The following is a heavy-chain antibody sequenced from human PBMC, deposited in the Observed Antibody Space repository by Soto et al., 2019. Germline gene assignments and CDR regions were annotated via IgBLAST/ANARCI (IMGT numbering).Heavy chain of an antibody. D-gene: IGHD6-19*01. CDR1: GYTFTSYG. J-gene: IGHJ4*02. CDR2: ISAYNGNT. V-gene: IGHV1-18*01. Sequence: ASVKVTCKASGYTFTSYGMSWVRQAPGQGLEWMGWISAYNGNTNYAQKLQGRVTMTTDTSTSTAYMELRSLRSDDTAVYYCARAVVGSGWAYFDYWGQATLITVSS. CDR3: ARAVVGSGWAYFDY.